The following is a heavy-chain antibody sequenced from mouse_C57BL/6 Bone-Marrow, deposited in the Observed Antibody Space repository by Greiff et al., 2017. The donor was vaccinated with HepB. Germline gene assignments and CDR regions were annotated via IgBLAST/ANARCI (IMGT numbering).Heavy chain of an antibody. D-gene: IGHD3-2*02. Sequence: DVMLVESGGGLVKPGGSLKLSCAASGFTFSDYGMHWVRQAPEKGLEWVAYISSGSSTIYYADTVKGRFTISRDNAKNTLFLQMTSLRSEDTAMYYCARRLRGYAMDYWGQGTSVTVSS. CDR1: GFTFSDYG. CDR3: ARRLRGYAMDY. J-gene: IGHJ4*01. CDR2: ISSGSSTI. V-gene: IGHV5-17*01.